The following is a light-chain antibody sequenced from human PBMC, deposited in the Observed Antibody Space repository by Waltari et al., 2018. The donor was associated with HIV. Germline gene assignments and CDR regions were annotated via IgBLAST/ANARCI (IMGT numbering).Light chain of an antibody. Sequence: EIVVTQSPATLSVSPGESATLSCRASQSVSNNLAWYQQKPGQAPRLLIYDASTRATGIPARFSGSGSGTDFTLTISSLQSEDFAVFYCQQYNNWPKTFGQGTKVEIK. CDR2: DAS. V-gene: IGKV3-15*01. CDR3: QQYNNWPKT. J-gene: IGKJ1*01. CDR1: QSVSNN.